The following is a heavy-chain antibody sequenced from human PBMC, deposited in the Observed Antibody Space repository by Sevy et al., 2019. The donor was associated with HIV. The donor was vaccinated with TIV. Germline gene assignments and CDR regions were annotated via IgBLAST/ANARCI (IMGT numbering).Heavy chain of an antibody. D-gene: IGHD5-12*01. Sequence: ASVKVSCKASGYNFINYGMSWVRQAPGQGLEWVGGSSPFTGSPNYPQKLQDRVTVTTDTATKTDYMELMNLRSDDTAVYYCGKCTLWVYDPTNRKCGMDVWGQGTTVTVSS. CDR2: SSPFTGSP. J-gene: IGHJ6*02. CDR1: GYNFINYG. CDR3: GKCTLWVYDPTNRKCGMDV. V-gene: IGHV1-18*01.